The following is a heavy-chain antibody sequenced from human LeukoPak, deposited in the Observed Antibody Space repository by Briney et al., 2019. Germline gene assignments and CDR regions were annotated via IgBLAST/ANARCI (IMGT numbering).Heavy chain of an antibody. D-gene: IGHD1-7*01. CDR1: GGSISSSSYY. CDR2: IYYSGST. Sequence: SETLSLTCTVSGGSISSSSYYWGWIRQPPGKGLEWIGSIYYSGSTYYNPSLKSRVTISVDTSKNQFSLKLSSVTAADTAVYYCARRDKYNWNYGGFDPWGQGTLVTVSS. J-gene: IGHJ5*02. CDR3: ARRDKYNWNYGGFDP. V-gene: IGHV4-39*07.